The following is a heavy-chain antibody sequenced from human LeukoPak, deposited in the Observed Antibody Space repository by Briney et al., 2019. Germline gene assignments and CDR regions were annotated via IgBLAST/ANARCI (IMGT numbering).Heavy chain of an antibody. V-gene: IGHV4-59*12. CDR2: IYYSGST. Sequence: KASETLSLACTVSGGSMSGYFWSWIRQPPGKGLEWIGYIYYSGSTNYNPSLKSRVTISVDTSKNQFSLKLSSVTAADTAVYYCARDGDGYNRDYYYYAMDVWGQGTTVTVSS. CDR3: ARDGDGYNRDYYYYAMDV. J-gene: IGHJ6*02. CDR1: GGSMSGYF. D-gene: IGHD5-24*01.